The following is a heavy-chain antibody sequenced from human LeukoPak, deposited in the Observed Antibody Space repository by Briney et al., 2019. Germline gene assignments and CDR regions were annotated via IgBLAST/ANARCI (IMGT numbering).Heavy chain of an antibody. CDR1: GFTFSSYA. CDR2: ISYGGSNK. CDR3: AREAADCGGDCYFGY. V-gene: IGHV3-30-3*01. Sequence: GGSLRLSCAASGFTFSSYAMHWVRQAPGKGLEWGAVISYGGSNKYYADSVKGRFTISRDNSKNTLYLQMNSLRAEDTAVYYCAREAADCGGDCYFGYWGQGTLVTVSS. J-gene: IGHJ4*02. D-gene: IGHD2-21*02.